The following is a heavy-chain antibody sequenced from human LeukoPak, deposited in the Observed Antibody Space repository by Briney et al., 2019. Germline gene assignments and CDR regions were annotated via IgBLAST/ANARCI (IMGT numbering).Heavy chain of an antibody. CDR2: INPNSGGT. J-gene: IGHJ4*02. CDR3: ASKDPTDNNSPNHNF. Sequence: GASVKVSCKASGYTFTGYYMHWVRQAPGQGLEWMGWINPNSGGTNYAQKFQGRVTMTRDTSISTAYMELSRLRSDDTAVYYCASKDPTDNNSPNHNFWGQGTLVTVSS. V-gene: IGHV1-2*02. D-gene: IGHD1-20*01. CDR1: GYTFTGYY.